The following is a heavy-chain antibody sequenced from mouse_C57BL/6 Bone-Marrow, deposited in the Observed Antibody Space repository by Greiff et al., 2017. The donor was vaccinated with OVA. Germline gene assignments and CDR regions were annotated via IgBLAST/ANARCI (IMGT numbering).Heavy chain of an antibody. D-gene: IGHD2-5*01. Sequence: QVQLQQSGAELVRPGASVTLSCKASGYTFTDYEMHWVKQTPVHGLEWIGAIDPETGGTAYNQKFKGKAILTAEKSSSTDYMELRSLTSEDSAVYYCTRGYSNYYAMDYWGQGTSVTVSS. CDR3: TRGYSNYYAMDY. V-gene: IGHV1-15*01. CDR1: GYTFTDYE. CDR2: IDPETGGT. J-gene: IGHJ4*01.